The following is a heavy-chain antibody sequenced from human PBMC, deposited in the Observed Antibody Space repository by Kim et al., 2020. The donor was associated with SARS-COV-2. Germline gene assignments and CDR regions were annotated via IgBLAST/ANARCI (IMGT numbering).Heavy chain of an antibody. CDR3: ARASSGYDDWYFDL. D-gene: IGHD5-12*01. CDR2: IWYDGSNK. V-gene: IGHV3-33*01. J-gene: IGHJ2*01. CDR1: GFTFSSYG. Sequence: GGSLRLFCAASGFTFSSYGMHWVRQAPGKGLEWVALIWYDGSNKYYADSVKGRFTISRDNSKNTLYLQMSGLRAEDTALYYCARASSGYDDWYFDLWGRG.